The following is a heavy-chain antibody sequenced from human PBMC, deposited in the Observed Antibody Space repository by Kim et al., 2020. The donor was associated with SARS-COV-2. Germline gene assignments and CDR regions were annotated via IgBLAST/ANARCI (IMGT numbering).Heavy chain of an antibody. Sequence: GGSLRLSCAASGFTFSSYDMRWVRQAPGKGLEWVSAIGAAGGTYYPGYLVKRCSTTSRDNTNTSHHLKNNLMTGDATVDYCARRGHSGYDQLFGCWG. J-gene: IGHJ5*01. CDR2: IGAAGGT. CDR3: ARRGHSGYDQLFGC. V-gene: IGHV3-13*01. D-gene: IGHD5-12*01. CDR1: GFTFSSYD.